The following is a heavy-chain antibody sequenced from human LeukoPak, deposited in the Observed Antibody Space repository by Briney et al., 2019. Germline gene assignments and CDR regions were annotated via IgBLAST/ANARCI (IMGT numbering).Heavy chain of an antibody. Sequence: ASVKASCKASGYTFTSYGISWVRQAPGQGLEWMGWISAYNGNTNYAQKLQGRVTMTTDTSTSTAYMELRSLTSDDTAVYYCARGRGRGTTYYSFAYWGQGTLVTVSS. D-gene: IGHD3/OR15-3a*01. CDR3: ARGRGRGTTYYSFAY. V-gene: IGHV1-18*01. CDR2: ISAYNGNT. CDR1: GYTFTSYG. J-gene: IGHJ4*02.